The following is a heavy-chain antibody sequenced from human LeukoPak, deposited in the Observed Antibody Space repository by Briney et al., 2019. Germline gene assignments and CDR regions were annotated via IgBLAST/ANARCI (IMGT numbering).Heavy chain of an antibody. D-gene: IGHD1-1*01. CDR3: ARGPPRGKYYYMNV. CDR1: GFTFSSFD. V-gene: IGHV3-13*01. Sequence: GGSLRLSCAASGFTFSSFDMHWVRQPTGQGLEWVSTIGTASDTYYPGSVEGRFTLSRDNAKNSLYLQMNSLTAGDTAVYYCARGPPRGKYYYMNVWGKGTTVTVSS. CDR2: IGTASDT. J-gene: IGHJ6*03.